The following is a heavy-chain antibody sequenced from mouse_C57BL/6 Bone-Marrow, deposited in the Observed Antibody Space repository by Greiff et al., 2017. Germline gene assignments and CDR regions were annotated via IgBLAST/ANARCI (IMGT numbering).Heavy chain of an antibody. CDR1: GFNIKNTY. J-gene: IGHJ3*01. CDR2: IDPANGNT. CDR3: AREVVAPSRFAY. V-gene: IGHV14-3*01. Sequence: VHVKQSVAELVRPGASVKLSCTASGFNIKNTYMHWVKQRTEQGLEWIGRIDPANGNTKYAPKFQGKVTITADTSSNTAYLQLSSLTSEDTALYYCAREVVAPSRFAYWGQGTLVTVSA. D-gene: IGHD1-1*01.